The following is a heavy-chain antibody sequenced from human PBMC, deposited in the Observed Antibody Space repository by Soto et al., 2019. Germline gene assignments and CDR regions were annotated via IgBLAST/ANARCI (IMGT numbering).Heavy chain of an antibody. CDR1: GFTFSSYS. V-gene: IGHV3-21*01. Sequence: PWGSLRLSCAASGFTFSSYSMKWVRQAPGKGLEWVSSISSSSDYIYYAGSVKGRFTISRDNAKNSLYLQMNSLRAEDTAVYYCARDRNYYDSSGYSDYWGQGP. CDR2: ISSSSDYI. J-gene: IGHJ4*02. D-gene: IGHD3-22*01. CDR3: ARDRNYYDSSGYSDY.